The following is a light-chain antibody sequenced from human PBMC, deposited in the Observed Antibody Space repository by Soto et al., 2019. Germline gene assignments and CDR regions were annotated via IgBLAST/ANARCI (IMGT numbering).Light chain of an antibody. V-gene: IGKV3-11*01. CDR2: DAS. CDR3: QQRSNSWT. J-gene: IGKJ1*01. Sequence: EMVLTQSPATLSLSPGERATLSCRASQSVSSYLAWYQQKPGQAPRLLIYDASNRATGIPARFSGSGSGTDFTLTISSLEPEDFPVYYCQQRSNSWTFGQGTKVEIK. CDR1: QSVSSY.